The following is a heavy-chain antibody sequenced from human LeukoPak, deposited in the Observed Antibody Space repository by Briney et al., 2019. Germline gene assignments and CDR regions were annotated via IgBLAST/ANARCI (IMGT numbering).Heavy chain of an antibody. Sequence: ASVKVSCKASGYTFTSYGISWVRQAPGQGLEGMGWISAYNGNTNYAQKLQGRVTMTTDTSTSTAYMELRSLRSDDTAVYYCARGICSGGSCYLGDAFDIWGQGTMVTVSS. CDR3: ARGICSGGSCYLGDAFDI. V-gene: IGHV1-18*01. D-gene: IGHD2-15*01. CDR1: GYTFTSYG. CDR2: ISAYNGNT. J-gene: IGHJ3*02.